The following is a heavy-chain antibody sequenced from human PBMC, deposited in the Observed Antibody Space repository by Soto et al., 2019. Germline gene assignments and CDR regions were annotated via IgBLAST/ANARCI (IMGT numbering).Heavy chain of an antibody. J-gene: IGHJ6*03. Sequence: GGSLRLSCAASGFTFRSYAMIWVRQAPGKGLEWVSAISAGGGSTYYADSVKGRFTLSRDNSKNTLSLQMSSLRAEDTAIYYCAKAAGQSYYYYMDVCGKGTTVTAP. D-gene: IGHD3-10*01. V-gene: IGHV3-23*01. CDR1: GFTFRSYA. CDR3: AKAAGQSYYYYMDV. CDR2: ISAGGGST.